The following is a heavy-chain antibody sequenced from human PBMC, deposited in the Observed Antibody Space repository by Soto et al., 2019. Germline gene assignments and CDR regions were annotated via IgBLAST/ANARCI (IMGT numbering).Heavy chain of an antibody. CDR1: GYSFTSYW. CDR2: IYPGDSDT. CDR3: ARRVTLTGYNSYYYYYYMDV. Sequence: GESLKISCKGSGYSFTSYWIGWVRQMPGKGLEWMGIIYPGDSDTRYSPSFQGQVTISADRPISTAYLQWSSLKASDTAMYYCARRVTLTGYNSYYYYYYMDVWGKGTTVTVSS. J-gene: IGHJ6*03. D-gene: IGHD3-9*01. V-gene: IGHV5-51*01.